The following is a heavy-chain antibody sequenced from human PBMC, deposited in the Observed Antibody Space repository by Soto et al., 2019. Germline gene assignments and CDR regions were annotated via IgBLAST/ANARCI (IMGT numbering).Heavy chain of an antibody. J-gene: IGHJ6*03. Sequence: ASVKVSCKASGYTFTSYGISWVRQAPGQGLEWMGWISAYNGNTNYAQKLQGRVTMTTDTSTSTAYMELRSLRSDDTAVYYCAREDSSGWSSVYCYYKDVSGKRTTDIGSS. CDR1: GYTFTSYG. D-gene: IGHD6-19*01. CDR3: AREDSSGWSSVYCYYKDV. V-gene: IGHV1-18*01. CDR2: ISAYNGNT.